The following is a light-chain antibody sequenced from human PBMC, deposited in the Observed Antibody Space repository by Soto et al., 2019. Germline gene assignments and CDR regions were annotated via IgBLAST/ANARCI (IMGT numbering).Light chain of an antibody. CDR3: QQYSSSPWT. Sequence: EIVLTQSPGTLSLSPGERATLSCRASQSVSSSYLAWYQQKPGQAPRLVIYGASSRATGIPDRFSGSGSGTDFTLTISRLEPEDFAVYYCQQYSSSPWTFGQGNKVEIK. J-gene: IGKJ1*01. CDR1: QSVSSSY. V-gene: IGKV3-20*01. CDR2: GAS.